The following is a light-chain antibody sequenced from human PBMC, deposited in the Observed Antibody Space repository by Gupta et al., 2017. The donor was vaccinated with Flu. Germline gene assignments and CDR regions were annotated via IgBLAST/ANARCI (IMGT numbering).Light chain of an antibody. J-gene: IGLJ3*02. V-gene: IGLV1-40*01. CDR3: QSYDNSLSGSKV. CDR2: GNN. Sequence: QSVLTQPPSVSGPPGQRVTISCTGSSSNIGAGYDVHWYQQIPGTAPKVLIYGNNRRPSGVPDRFSGSKSVTSASLAITGLQAEDEADYYCQSYDNSLSGSKVFGGGTTLTVL. CDR1: SSNIGAGYD.